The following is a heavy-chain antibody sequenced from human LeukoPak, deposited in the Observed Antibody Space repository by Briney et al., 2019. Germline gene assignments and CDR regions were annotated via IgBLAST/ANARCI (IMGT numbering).Heavy chain of an antibody. CDR1: GFIFDDYA. D-gene: IGHD3-10*01. V-gene: IGHV3-30-3*01. CDR3: ARDHRGVRDYFDY. CDR2: ISYDGSNK. Sequence: PGRSLRLSCAASGFIFDDYATYWVRQAPGKGLEWVAVISYDGSNKYYADSVKGRFTISRDNSKNTLYLQMNSLRAEDTAVYYCARDHRGVRDYFDYWGQGTLVTVSS. J-gene: IGHJ4*02.